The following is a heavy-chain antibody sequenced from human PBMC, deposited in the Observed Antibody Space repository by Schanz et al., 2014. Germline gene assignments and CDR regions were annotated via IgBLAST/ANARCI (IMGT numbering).Heavy chain of an antibody. CDR2: MYINSGST. V-gene: IGHV3-23*04. Sequence: EMQVVESGGGSVQPGRSLRLSCAASGFSFSTYAMHWVRQAPGKGLEWISSMYINSGSTQYADSVKGRFIISRDSSKNTLFLQMNSLRAEDTAVYFCARDGGRDGYNLAFDVWGQGTLVTVSS. J-gene: IGHJ3*01. CDR1: GFSFSTYA. D-gene: IGHD5-12*01. CDR3: ARDGGRDGYNLAFDV.